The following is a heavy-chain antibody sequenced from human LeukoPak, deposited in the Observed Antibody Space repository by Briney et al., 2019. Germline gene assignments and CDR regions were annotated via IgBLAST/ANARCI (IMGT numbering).Heavy chain of an antibody. CDR2: LSAYNGNT. CDR3: ARDFTRITMIVVVITIDY. V-gene: IGHV1-18*01. D-gene: IGHD3-22*01. Sequence: SAKLSCKASGYTFTSYVISTVREAPGQGLEWMGWLSAYNGNTNYAQKLQGRVTMTTDTSTSTAYLELRSLRCDDTAVYYCARDFTRITMIVVVITIDYWGQGPLVTVSS. J-gene: IGHJ4*02. CDR1: GYTFTSYV.